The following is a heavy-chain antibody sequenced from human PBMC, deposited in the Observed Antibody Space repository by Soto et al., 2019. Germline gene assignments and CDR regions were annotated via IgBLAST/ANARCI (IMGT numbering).Heavy chain of an antibody. V-gene: IGHV3-30-3*01. J-gene: IGHJ4*02. CDR2: ISYDGSNK. CDR1: GFTFSSYA. Sequence: PGESLKISCAASGFTFSSYAMHWVRQAPGKGLEWVAVISYDGSNKYYADSVKGRFTISRDNSKNTLYMQMNSLRAEDTAVYYCARDYYFDYWGQGTLLTVSS. CDR3: ARDYYFDY.